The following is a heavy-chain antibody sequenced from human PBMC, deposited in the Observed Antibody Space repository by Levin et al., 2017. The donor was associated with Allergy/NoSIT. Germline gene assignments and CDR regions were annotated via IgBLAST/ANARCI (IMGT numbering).Heavy chain of an antibody. CDR3: ARQSALGYNFGWGWFDT. V-gene: IGHV1-69*05. Sequence: SVKVSCKASGGTFSGDAVGWVRQTPGQGLEWMGTLITVYNTANYAQQFLGRLTISTDGSARTAYMELNSLRSEDTAAYYCARQSALGYNFGWGWFDTWGQGTLITVSS. D-gene: IGHD5-12*01. CDR1: GGTFSGDA. CDR2: LITVYNTA. J-gene: IGHJ5*02.